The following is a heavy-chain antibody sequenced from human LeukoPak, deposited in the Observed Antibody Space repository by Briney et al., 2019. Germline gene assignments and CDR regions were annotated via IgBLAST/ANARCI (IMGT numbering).Heavy chain of an antibody. CDR3: ASASIAENWFDP. CDR1: GGSFSGYY. J-gene: IGHJ5*02. D-gene: IGHD6-6*01. V-gene: IGHV4-34*01. CDR2: INHSGST. Sequence: SETLSLTCAVYGGSFSGYYWSWIRQPPGKGLEWIGEINHSGSTNYNPSLKSRVTISVDTSKNQFSLKLSSVTAADTAVYYCASASIAENWFDPWGQGTLVTVSS.